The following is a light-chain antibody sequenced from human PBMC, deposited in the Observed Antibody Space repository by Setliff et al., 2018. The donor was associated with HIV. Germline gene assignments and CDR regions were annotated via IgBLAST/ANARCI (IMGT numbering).Light chain of an antibody. V-gene: IGLV1-44*01. CDR1: RSNIGKNL. CDR3: AAWDDSLNSVV. J-gene: IGLJ2*01. Sequence: QSALTQPPSMSATPGQWVTIFCSGTRSNIGKNLVNWYQQVPGSAPKLLISRDNQRPSGVPDRFSASKSGTSAFLAISGLQSQDEAAYYCAAWDDSLNSVVFGGGTQLTVL. CDR2: RDN.